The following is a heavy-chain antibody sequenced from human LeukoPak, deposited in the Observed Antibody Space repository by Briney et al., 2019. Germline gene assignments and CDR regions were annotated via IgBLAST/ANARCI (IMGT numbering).Heavy chain of an antibody. J-gene: IGHJ3*02. CDR1: YGSISRYY. CDR2: INTSGST. V-gene: IGHV4-4*07. Sequence: SPSETLSLTCTVSYGSISRYYWHWVRQPAGKGLEWIGRINTSGSTNYNPSLKSRVTMAVDTSKNQFSLKLSSVSAADTAVYYCARGLPDGDYLIDAFDIWGQGTMVTVSS. D-gene: IGHD4-17*01. CDR3: ARGLPDGDYLIDAFDI.